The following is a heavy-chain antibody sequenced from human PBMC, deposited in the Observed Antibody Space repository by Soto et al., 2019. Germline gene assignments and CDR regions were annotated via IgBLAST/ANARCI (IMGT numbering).Heavy chain of an antibody. J-gene: IGHJ6*03. CDR2: MNPNSGNT. Sequence: ASVKVSFKASGYTFTSYDINWVRQATGQGLEWMGWMNPNSGNTGYAQKFQGRVTMTRNTSISTAYMELSSLRSEDTAVYYCASGIAARGYYYYMDVWGKGTTVTVSS. D-gene: IGHD6-6*01. V-gene: IGHV1-8*01. CDR1: GYTFTSYD. CDR3: ASGIAARGYYYYMDV.